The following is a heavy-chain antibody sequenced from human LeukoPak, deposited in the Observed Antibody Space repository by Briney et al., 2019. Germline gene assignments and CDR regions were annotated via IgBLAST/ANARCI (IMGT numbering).Heavy chain of an antibody. Sequence: SETLCLTCTVSGGSISSYYWSWIRQPAGKGLESIGHISTSGITNYNPSLTSRVTMSVDTSKNQLSLKLSSVTAAATAVYYCARDRYYYDSSVRYFDYWGQGTLVTVSS. V-gene: IGHV4-4*07. CDR2: ISTSGIT. CDR1: GGSISSYY. D-gene: IGHD3-22*01. J-gene: IGHJ4*02. CDR3: ARDRYYYDSSVRYFDY.